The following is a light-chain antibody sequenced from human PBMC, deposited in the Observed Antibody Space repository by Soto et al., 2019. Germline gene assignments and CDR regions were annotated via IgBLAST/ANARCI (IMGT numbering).Light chain of an antibody. CDR3: QQYTNTNNPWM. Sequence: DIQVTQSPPTLSASVGDRVTITFLAIQTISTWMAWYQQKPGKAPKLLVYDASTLQSGVASRFSGSGSGTEFTLIISGLQPDDSATYYCQQYTNTNNPWMFGQGTKVDIK. V-gene: IGKV1-5*01. CDR1: QTISTW. CDR2: DAS. J-gene: IGKJ1*01.